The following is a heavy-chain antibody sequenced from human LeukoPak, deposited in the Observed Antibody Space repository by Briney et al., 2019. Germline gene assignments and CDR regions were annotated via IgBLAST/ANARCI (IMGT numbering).Heavy chain of an antibody. D-gene: IGHD5-12*01. V-gene: IGHV4-4*02. CDR2: IYHSGST. Sequence: AARTLSLTCAVSGVSISSNTWWSWVRQPPGKGLEWIGEIYHSGSTNYNPSLKSRVTVSVDKSKNQFSLKLSSVTAADTAVYYCARVESGYDFDYWGQGTLVTVSS. CDR1: GVSISSNTW. CDR3: ARVESGYDFDY. J-gene: IGHJ4*02.